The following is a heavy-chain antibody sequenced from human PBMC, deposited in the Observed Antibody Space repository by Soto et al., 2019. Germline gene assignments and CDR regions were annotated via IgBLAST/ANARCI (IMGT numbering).Heavy chain of an antibody. V-gene: IGHV3-48*01. D-gene: IGHD7-27*01. CDR1: GFILSGCA. J-gene: IGHJ6*03. CDR3: ARDLSWGSNWYYYMDV. Sequence: EVQLVESGGGLVQPGGSLRLSCATSGFILSGCAMNWVRQAPGKGLEWVSYISSSSSVIDYADSVKGRFTVSRDNARNSLYLQTNSLRAEDTAVYYCARDLSWGSNWYYYMDVWGKGTTVTVSS. CDR2: ISSSSSVI.